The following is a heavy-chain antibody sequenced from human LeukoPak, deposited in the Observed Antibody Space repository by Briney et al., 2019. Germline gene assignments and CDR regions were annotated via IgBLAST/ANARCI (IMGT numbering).Heavy chain of an antibody. CDR2: ISGSGSPI. CDR3: ARDDQRIVGATTLDY. Sequence: GGSLRLSCAASEFIFKNYGMNWVRQAPGKGLEWVSYISGSGSPIKYADSVRGRFIVSRDNAKHSLYLQMNSLRAEDTAVYYCARDDQRIVGATTLDYWGQGTLVTVSS. D-gene: IGHD1-26*01. CDR1: EFIFKNYG. J-gene: IGHJ4*02. V-gene: IGHV3-48*03.